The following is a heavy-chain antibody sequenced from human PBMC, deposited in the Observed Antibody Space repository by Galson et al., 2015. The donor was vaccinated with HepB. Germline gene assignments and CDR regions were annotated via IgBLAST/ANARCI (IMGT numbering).Heavy chain of an antibody. D-gene: IGHD6-6*01. CDR3: ARQAARGLFDY. J-gene: IGHJ4*02. CDR2: IYYSGST. V-gene: IGHV4-39*01. CDR1: GGSISSSSYY. Sequence: ETLSLTCTVSGGSISSSSYYWGWIRQPPGKGLEWIGSIYYSGSTYYNPSLKSRVTISVDTSKNQFSLKLSSVTAADTAVYYCARQAARGLFDYWGQGTLVTVSS.